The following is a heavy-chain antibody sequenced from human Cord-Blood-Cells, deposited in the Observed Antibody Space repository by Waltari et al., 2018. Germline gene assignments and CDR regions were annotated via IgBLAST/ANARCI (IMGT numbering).Heavy chain of an antibody. CDR3: ARGLRGLRYFDWLLPEYYFDY. V-gene: IGHV4-34*01. Sequence: QVQLQQWGAGLLKPSETLSLTCAVYGGSFSGYYWSWIRLPPGKGLEWIGEINHSGSTNYNPSLKSRVTISVDTSKNQFSLKLSSVTAADTAVYYCARGLRGLRYFDWLLPEYYFDYWGQGTLVTVSS. CDR1: GGSFSGYY. CDR2: INHSGST. J-gene: IGHJ4*02. D-gene: IGHD3-9*01.